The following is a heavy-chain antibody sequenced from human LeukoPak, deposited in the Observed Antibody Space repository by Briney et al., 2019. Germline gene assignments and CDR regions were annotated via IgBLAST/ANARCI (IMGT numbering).Heavy chain of an antibody. Sequence: PSETLSLTCTVSGGSISSYYWSWIRQPAGKGLEWIGRIYYSGSTNYNPSLKSRVTISVDTSKNQFSLKLSSVTAADTAVYYCARASVGYCSSTSCGDYWGQGTLVTVSS. D-gene: IGHD2-2*01. CDR1: GGSISSYY. V-gene: IGHV4-4*07. CDR3: ARASVGYCSSTSCGDY. CDR2: IYYSGST. J-gene: IGHJ4*02.